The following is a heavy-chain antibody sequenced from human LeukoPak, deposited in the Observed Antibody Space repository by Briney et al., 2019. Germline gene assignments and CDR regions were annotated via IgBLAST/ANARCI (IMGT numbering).Heavy chain of an antibody. D-gene: IGHD3-22*01. CDR3: ARDRIIVVPDYYFDY. Sequence: GGSLRLSCAASGFTFSSYGMHWVRQAPGKGLEWVAVIWYDESNKFYADSVKGRFTISRDNSKNTLYQQMNSLRAEDTAVYYCARDRIIVVPDYYFDYWGQGTLVTVSS. CDR1: GFTFSSYG. V-gene: IGHV3-33*01. J-gene: IGHJ4*02. CDR2: IWYDESNK.